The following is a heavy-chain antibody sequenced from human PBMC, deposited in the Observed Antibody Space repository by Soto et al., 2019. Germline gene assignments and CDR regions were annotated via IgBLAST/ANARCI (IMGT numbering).Heavy chain of an antibody. D-gene: IGHD2-15*01. Sequence: QVQLVESGGGVVQPGRSLRLSCAASGFTFSSYGMHWVRQAPGKGLEWVAVISYDGSNKYYADSVKGRFTISRDNSKNTLYLQMNSLRAEDTAVYYCAKEGRPQPACEPWGQGTLVTVSS. CDR3: AKEGRPQPACEP. CDR1: GFTFSSYG. CDR2: ISYDGSNK. J-gene: IGHJ5*02. V-gene: IGHV3-30*18.